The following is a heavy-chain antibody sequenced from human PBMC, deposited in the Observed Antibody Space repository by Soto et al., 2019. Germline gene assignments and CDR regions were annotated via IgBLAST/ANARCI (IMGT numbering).Heavy chain of an antibody. CDR2: IYYSGST. V-gene: IGHV4-59*01. J-gene: IGHJ5*02. D-gene: IGHD3-16*01. CDR1: GGSISGYY. CDR3: ARESRSGLRWATLDWFDP. Sequence: SETLSLTCTVSGGSISGYYWSWIRQPPGKGLEWIGNIYYSGSTNNNPSLKSRVTISVDTSKNQFSLKLSSVSAADTAVYYCARESRSGLRWATLDWFDPWGQGTLVTVSS.